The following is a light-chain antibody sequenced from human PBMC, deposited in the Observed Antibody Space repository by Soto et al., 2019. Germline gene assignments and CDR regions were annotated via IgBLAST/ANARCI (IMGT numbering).Light chain of an antibody. CDR1: QSVASDH. J-gene: IGKJ3*01. V-gene: IGKV3-20*01. CDR3: HHYDRSPIFT. Sequence: EVVLTQSPGTLSLSAGERATLSCRASQSVASDHLAWYQQKPGQAPRLLIYAASTRAAGIPDRFRGSGCGTDFTLAISRLEPEDFGLFVYHHYDRSPIFTFGPGTTVDMK. CDR2: AAS.